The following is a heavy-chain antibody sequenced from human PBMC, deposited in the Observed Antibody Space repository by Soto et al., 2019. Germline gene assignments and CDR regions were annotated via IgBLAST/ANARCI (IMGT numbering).Heavy chain of an antibody. V-gene: IGHV3-23*01. J-gene: IGHJ4*02. CDR3: AKDVEGGSLFRGAFDY. D-gene: IGHD1-26*01. Sequence: EVELLESGGGLVQPGGSLRLSCVASRFTFTSYAMSWVRQAPGRGLEWVAAISASGGATIHADSVKGRLTISRDNSTNTLYLQMNSLRAEDTAVYYCAKDVEGGSLFRGAFDYWGQGTQVTVSS. CDR1: RFTFTSYA. CDR2: ISASGGAT.